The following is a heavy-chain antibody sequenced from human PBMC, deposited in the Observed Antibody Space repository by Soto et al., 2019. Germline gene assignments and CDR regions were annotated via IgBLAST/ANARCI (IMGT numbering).Heavy chain of an antibody. V-gene: IGHV4-39*07. CDR2: IHYTGST. Sequence: RSATRSLTCPVPGRSISRSSYYWSRIRQPPGKGLEWIGTIHYTGSTYYNPSLKSRVTMSVDTSKNQFSLKLNLTSVTAADTAVYYCARSPAYGDYANLDTWGQGTLVTVSS. CDR1: GRSISRSSYY. D-gene: IGHD4-17*01. J-gene: IGHJ5*02. CDR3: ARSPAYGDYANLDT.